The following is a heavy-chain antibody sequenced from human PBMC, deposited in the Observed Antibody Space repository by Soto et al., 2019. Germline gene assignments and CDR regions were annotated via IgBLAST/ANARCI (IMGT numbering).Heavy chain of an antibody. CDR2: INHSGST. Sequence: SETLSLTCAVYGGSFSGYYWSWIRQPPGKGLEWIGEINHSGSTNYNPSLKSRVTISVDTSKNQFSLKLSSVTAADTAVYYCAILVYFYVFWGGYFSGPRFWGKGTTVTVSS. J-gene: IGHJ6*04. CDR3: AILVYFYVFWGGYFSGPRF. D-gene: IGHD3-3*01. V-gene: IGHV4-34*01. CDR1: GGSFSGYY.